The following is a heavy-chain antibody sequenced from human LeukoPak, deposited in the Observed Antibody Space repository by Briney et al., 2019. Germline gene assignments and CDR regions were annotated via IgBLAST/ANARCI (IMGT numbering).Heavy chain of an antibody. J-gene: IGHJ6*03. V-gene: IGHV4-61*02. D-gene: IGHD1-26*01. CDR2: IYTSGST. Sequence: NPSETLSLTCTVSGGSISSGSYYWSWIRQPAGKGLEWIGRIYTSGSTNYNPSLKSRVTISVDTSKNQFSLKPSSVTAADTAVYYCARGADPDSGSSYRYYYYYYYMDVWGKGTTVTVSS. CDR3: ARGADPDSGSSYRYYYYYYYMDV. CDR1: GGSISSGSYY.